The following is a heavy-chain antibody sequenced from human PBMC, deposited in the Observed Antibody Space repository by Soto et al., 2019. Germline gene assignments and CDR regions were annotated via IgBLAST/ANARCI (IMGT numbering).Heavy chain of an antibody. CDR2: IIPIFGTA. J-gene: IGHJ6*02. D-gene: IGHD6-6*01. Sequence: GASVKVSCKASGGTFSSYAISWVRQAPGQGLEWMGGIIPIFGTANYAQKFQGRVTITADESTSTAYMELSSLRSEDTAVYYCARENSAFSSSGFGYYYYGMDVWGQGTTVTVSS. V-gene: IGHV1-69*13. CDR3: ARENSAFSSSGFGYYYYGMDV. CDR1: GGTFSSYA.